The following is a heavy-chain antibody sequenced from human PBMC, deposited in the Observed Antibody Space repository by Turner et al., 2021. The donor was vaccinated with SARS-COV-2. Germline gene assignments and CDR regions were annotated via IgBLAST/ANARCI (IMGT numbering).Heavy chain of an antibody. J-gene: IGHJ4*02. CDR1: GFTFSSYG. CDR3: AKGFGDYVDY. Sequence: QVQLVESGGGVVQPGGSLRLSCVASGFTFSSYGMHWVRQAPGKGLEWVAVISYDGNNKFYADSVKGRFTISRGNSKNTLYLQMNSLRAEDTAVYYCAKGFGDYVDYWGQGTLVTVSS. CDR2: ISYDGNNK. D-gene: IGHD3-16*01. V-gene: IGHV3-30*18.